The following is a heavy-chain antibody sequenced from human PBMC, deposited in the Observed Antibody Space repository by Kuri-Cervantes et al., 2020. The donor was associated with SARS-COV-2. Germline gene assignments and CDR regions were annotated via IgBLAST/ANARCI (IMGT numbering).Heavy chain of an antibody. Sequence: ASVKVSCKAYGYTFTSYAMHWVRQAPGQRLEWMGWINAGNGNTKYSQKFQGRVTITRDTSASTAYMELRSLRSDDTAVYYCARDDGRRIFGVVINYYYYGMDVWGQGTTVTVSS. D-gene: IGHD3-3*01. CDR3: ARDDGRRIFGVVINYYYYGMDV. V-gene: IGHV1-3*01. J-gene: IGHJ6*02. CDR2: INAGNGNT. CDR1: GYTFTSYA.